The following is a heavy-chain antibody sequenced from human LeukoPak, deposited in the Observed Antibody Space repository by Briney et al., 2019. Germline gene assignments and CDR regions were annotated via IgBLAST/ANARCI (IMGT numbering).Heavy chain of an antibody. D-gene: IGHD3-10*01. CDR1: GFSLSTSGMC. CDR3: AHSFRGEPVSENPGVYFDY. CDR2: IDWDDDK. Sequence: SGPALVKPTQTLTLTCTFSGFSLSTSGMCVSWIRQPPGKALEWLARIDWDDDKYYSTSLKTRLTITKDTSKNQVVLTMTNMDPVDTATYYCAHSFRGEPVSENPGVYFDYWGQGTLVTVSS. J-gene: IGHJ4*02. V-gene: IGHV2-70*12.